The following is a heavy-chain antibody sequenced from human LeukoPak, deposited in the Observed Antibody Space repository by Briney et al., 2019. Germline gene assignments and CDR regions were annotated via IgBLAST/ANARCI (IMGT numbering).Heavy chain of an antibody. D-gene: IGHD6-13*01. CDR2: IYYSGST. V-gene: IGHV4-30-4*08. CDR3: ARVGIGAAGDTVVDY. CDR1: GGSISSGDYY. Sequence: SQTLSLTCTVSGGSISSGDYYWSWIRQPPGKGLEWIGYIYYSGSTYYNPSLKSRVTISVDTSKNQFSLRLSSVTAADTAVYYCARVGIGAAGDTVVDYWGQGTLVTVSS. J-gene: IGHJ4*02.